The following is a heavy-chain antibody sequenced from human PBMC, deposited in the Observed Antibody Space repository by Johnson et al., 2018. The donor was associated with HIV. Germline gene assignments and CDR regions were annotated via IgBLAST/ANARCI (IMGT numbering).Heavy chain of an antibody. D-gene: IGHD6-19*01. CDR2: ISWNSGSI. V-gene: IGHV3-9*01. Sequence: VQLVESGGGLVQPGRSLRLSCAASGFTFDDYAMHWVRQVPGKGLEWVSSISWNSGSIGYADSVKGRFTISRDNAKNSLYLQMNSLRAEDTALYYCARVGDGSGWIYAFDIWGQGTMVTVSS. J-gene: IGHJ3*02. CDR1: GFTFDDYA. CDR3: ARVGDGSGWIYAFDI.